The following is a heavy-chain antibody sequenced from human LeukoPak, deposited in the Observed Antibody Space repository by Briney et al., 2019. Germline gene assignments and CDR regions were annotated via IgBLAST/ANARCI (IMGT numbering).Heavy chain of an antibody. D-gene: IGHD3-22*01. J-gene: IGHJ4*02. CDR3: AKDFSVYYYDSRVLGY. CDR2: IYSGGTT. V-gene: IGHV3-53*01. Sequence: GGSLRLSCAASGFSVSSNYVSWVRQAPGKGLEWVSVIYSGGTTYYADSIKGRFTISRDNSKNTLYLQMNSLRAEDTAVYYCAKDFSVYYYDSRVLGYWGQGTLVTVSS. CDR1: GFSVSSNY.